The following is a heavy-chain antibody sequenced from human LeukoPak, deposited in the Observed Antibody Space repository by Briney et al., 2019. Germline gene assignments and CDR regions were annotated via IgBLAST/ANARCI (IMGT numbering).Heavy chain of an antibody. CDR1: GYTFTSYG. CDR2: ISAYNGNT. D-gene: IGHD3-3*01. V-gene: IGHV1-18*01. J-gene: IGHJ4*02. Sequence: GASVKVSCKASGYTFTSYGINWVRQAPGQGLEWMGWISAYNGNTNYAQKLQGRVTMTTDTSTSTAYMELRSLRSDDTAVYYCARDRDYDFWSGYFGYWGQGTLVTVSS. CDR3: ARDRDYDFWSGYFGY.